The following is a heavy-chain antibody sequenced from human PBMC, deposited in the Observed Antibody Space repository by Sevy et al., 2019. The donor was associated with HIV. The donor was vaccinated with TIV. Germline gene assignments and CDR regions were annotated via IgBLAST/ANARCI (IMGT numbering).Heavy chain of an antibody. Sequence: GGSLRLSCVASGFTFSSYWMFWDRQAPGKGLVWVSRINTGGSNTNYAYSVKGRFTISRDNAKNTLYLQMNSLRAEDTAVYYCARVVGATPHYIDHWGQGTLVTVSS. CDR3: ARVVGATPHYIDH. D-gene: IGHD1-26*01. CDR2: INTGGSNT. V-gene: IGHV3-74*01. J-gene: IGHJ4*02. CDR1: GFTFSSYW.